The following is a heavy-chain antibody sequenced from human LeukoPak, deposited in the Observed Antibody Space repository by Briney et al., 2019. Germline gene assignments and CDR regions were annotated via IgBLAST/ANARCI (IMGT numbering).Heavy chain of an antibody. J-gene: IGHJ4*02. CDR2: IRSDGSDK. CDR3: GKHVSSSDY. CDR1: GFIFSTYG. V-gene: IGHV3-30*02. Sequence: GGSLRLSCAASGFIFSTYGMHWVRQAPGKGLEWVAFIRSDGSDKSYAGSVMGRFTISRDNSKNTLYLQMNTLTAEDTAVYYCGKHVSSSDYWGQGTLVTVSS. D-gene: IGHD2-2*01.